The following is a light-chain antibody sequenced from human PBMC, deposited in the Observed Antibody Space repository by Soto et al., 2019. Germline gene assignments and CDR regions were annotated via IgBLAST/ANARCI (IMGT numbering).Light chain of an antibody. Sequence: QSALTQPASVSGSPGQSITISCTGTSSDIGGYNYVSWYQQHPGKAPKLIIFEVSNRPSGVSNRFSGSKSGNTASLTISGLQAEDEADYYCNSYASSSTQVFGTGTKLTVL. CDR2: EVS. J-gene: IGLJ1*01. CDR1: SSDIGGYNY. CDR3: NSYASSSTQV. V-gene: IGLV2-14*01.